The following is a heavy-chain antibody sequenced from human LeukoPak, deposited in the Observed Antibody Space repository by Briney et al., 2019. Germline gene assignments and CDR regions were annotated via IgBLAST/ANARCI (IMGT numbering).Heavy chain of an antibody. CDR2: ISGSGGST. Sequence: GGSLRLSCAASGFTFSSYAMSWVRQAPGKGLEWVSAISGSGGSTYHADSVKGRFTISRDNSKNTLYLQMNSLRAEDTAVYYCALKPGIAVAGRFDYWGQGTLVTVSS. CDR3: ALKPGIAVAGRFDY. CDR1: GFTFSSYA. D-gene: IGHD6-19*01. V-gene: IGHV3-23*01. J-gene: IGHJ4*02.